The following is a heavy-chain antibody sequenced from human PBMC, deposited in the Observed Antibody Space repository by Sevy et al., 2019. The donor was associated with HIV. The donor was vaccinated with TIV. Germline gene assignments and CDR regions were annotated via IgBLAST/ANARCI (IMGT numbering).Heavy chain of an antibody. D-gene: IGHD6-25*01. V-gene: IGHV4-4*07. CDR1: GGSISSYY. Sequence: SETLSLTCTVSGGSISSYYWSWIRQPAGKGLEWIGRIYTSGSTNYNSSLKSRVTMSVDTSKNQFSLKLSSVTAADTAVYYCAGGSASSSAYPEYGMDVWGHGTTVTVSS. CDR2: IYTSGST. J-gene: IGHJ6*02. CDR3: AGGSASSSAYPEYGMDV.